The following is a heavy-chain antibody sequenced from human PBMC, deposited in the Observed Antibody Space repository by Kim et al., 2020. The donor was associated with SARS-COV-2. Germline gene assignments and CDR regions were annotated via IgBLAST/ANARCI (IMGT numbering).Heavy chain of an antibody. CDR1: GINFSDYY. CDR3: ARVALGASSWHSFDS. Sequence: GGSLRLSCAASGINFSDYYMSWIRQAPGKGLEWISYISSSGSYTKYADSLKVRFTISSYNADNSLSLEMNILRADATAMSYCARVALGASSWHSFDSWG. J-gene: IGHJ4*01. V-gene: IGHV3-11*05. CDR2: ISSSGSYT. D-gene: IGHD6-13*01.